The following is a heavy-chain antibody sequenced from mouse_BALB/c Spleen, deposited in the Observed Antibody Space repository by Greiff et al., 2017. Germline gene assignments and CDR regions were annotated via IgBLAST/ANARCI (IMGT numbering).Heavy chain of an antibody. CDR1: GFTFSNYW. V-gene: IGHV6-6*02. CDR3: TRPTGWYFDV. Sequence: EVQRVESGGGLVQPGGSMKLSCVASGFTFSNYWMNWVRQSPEKGLEWVAEIRLKSNNYATHYAESVKGRFTISRDDSKSSVYLQMNNLRAEDTGIYYCTRPTGWYFDVWGAGTTVTVSS. CDR2: IRLKSNNYAT. D-gene: IGHD2-10*01. J-gene: IGHJ1*01.